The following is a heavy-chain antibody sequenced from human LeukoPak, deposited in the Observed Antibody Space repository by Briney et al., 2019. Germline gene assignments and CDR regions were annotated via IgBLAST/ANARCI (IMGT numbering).Heavy chain of an antibody. J-gene: IGHJ4*02. CDR3: ARAGVWFGEITDY. V-gene: IGHV1-2*02. CDR1: GYTFTGYY. Sequence: ASVKVSCKASGYTFTGYYMHWVRQAPGQGLEWVGWINPNSGGTNYAQKFQGRVTIARDTSISTAYMELSRLRSVDTAVYYSARAGVWFGEITDYWGQGTLVTVSS. CDR2: INPNSGGT. D-gene: IGHD3-10*01.